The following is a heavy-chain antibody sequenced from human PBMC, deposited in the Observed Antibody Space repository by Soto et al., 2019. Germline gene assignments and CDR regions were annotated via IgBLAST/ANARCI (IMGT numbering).Heavy chain of an antibody. CDR2: ISDSGGST. V-gene: IGHV3-23*01. J-gene: IGHJ6*02. CDR3: AKTVSRSYYCESSAYYGVYYGMDV. CDR1: GFTFSNYA. Sequence: EVQLLESGGGLVQPGGSLRLSCAASGFTFSNYAMSWVRQAPGKGLEWVSGISDSGGSTYYADSMKGRFTISRDISKNTLYLQMNSLRPEDTAVYYCAKTVSRSYYCESSAYYGVYYGMDVWGQGTTVTVSS. D-gene: IGHD3-22*01.